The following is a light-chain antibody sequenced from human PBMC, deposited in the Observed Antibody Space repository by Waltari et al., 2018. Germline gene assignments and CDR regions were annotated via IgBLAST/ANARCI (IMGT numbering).Light chain of an antibody. Sequence: QTVVTQEPSFSVSPGGTVTLTCGLSSGPVSSTSYPSWYQQTPGQPPRTLIYNTKTRSSGVPDRFSGSILGNKAALTITGAQAEDESDYYCVLYLGTGVGVFGGGTKLTVL. CDR2: NTK. CDR1: SGPVSSTSY. CDR3: VLYLGTGVGV. V-gene: IGLV8-61*01. J-gene: IGLJ3*02.